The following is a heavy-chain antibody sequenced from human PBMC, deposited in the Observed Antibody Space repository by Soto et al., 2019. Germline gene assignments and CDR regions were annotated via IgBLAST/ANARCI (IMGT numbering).Heavy chain of an antibody. D-gene: IGHD6-13*01. CDR2: ISYDGSNK. Sequence: HPGGSLRLSCAASGFTFSSYGMHWVRQAPGKGLEWVAVISYDGSNKYYADSVKGRFTISRDNSKNTLYLQMNSLRAEDTAVYYCAKPSWAAGMSMGDYCGQGTLVTVSS. V-gene: IGHV3-30*18. CDR3: AKPSWAAGMSMGDY. CDR1: GFTFSSYG. J-gene: IGHJ4*02.